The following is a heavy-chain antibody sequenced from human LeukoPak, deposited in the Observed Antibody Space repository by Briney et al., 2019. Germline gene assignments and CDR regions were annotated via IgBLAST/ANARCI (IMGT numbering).Heavy chain of an antibody. CDR3: ARGGWEQEHLDY. Sequence: PGGSLRLSCAASGFTFSRYWMHWVRQAPGKGLVWVSRINSDGSSRYADSAKGRFTISRDNAKNTLYLQMNSLRAEGTAVYYCARGGWEQEHLDYWGQGTLVTVSS. CDR2: INSDGSS. CDR1: GFTFSRYW. V-gene: IGHV3-74*01. D-gene: IGHD1-26*01. J-gene: IGHJ4*02.